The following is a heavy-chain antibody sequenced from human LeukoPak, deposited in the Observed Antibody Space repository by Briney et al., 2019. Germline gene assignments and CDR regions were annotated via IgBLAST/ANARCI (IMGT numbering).Heavy chain of an antibody. D-gene: IGHD3-10*01. CDR2: ISYDGTNK. J-gene: IGHJ4*02. V-gene: IGHV3-30*01. Sequence: GGSLRLSCAASGFTFSDFPMIWVRQAPGKGLEWVALISYDGTNKYYADSVKGRLTISRDNSKSTLYLQMNSLRAEDTAVYYCARDYSSGSYPRIYFDYWGQGTLVTVSS. CDR3: ARDYSSGSYPRIYFDY. CDR1: GFTFSDFP.